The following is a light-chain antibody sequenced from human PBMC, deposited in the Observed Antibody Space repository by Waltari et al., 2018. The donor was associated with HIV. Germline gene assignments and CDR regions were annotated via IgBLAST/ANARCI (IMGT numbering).Light chain of an antibody. CDR1: QDISGW. CDR2: AAS. CDR3: QQANNFPRT. Sequence: DIQMTQSPSSVSASVGDRVTITCRASQDISGWLAWYQQKPGKAPKLLIYAASSLRSGVPSRFSGSVSGTDFTLTISSLQPEDFATYFCQQANNFPRTFGQGTKVEI. J-gene: IGKJ1*01. V-gene: IGKV1-12*01.